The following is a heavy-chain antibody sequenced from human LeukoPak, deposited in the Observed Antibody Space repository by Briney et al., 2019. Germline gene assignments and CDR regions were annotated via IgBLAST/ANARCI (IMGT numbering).Heavy chain of an antibody. CDR3: ARGTALLNYDFFTSYYYYMDV. CDR2: INPNSGCT. CDR1: GYTFTGYY. J-gene: IGHJ6*03. Sequence: ASVKVSCKASGYTFTGYYMHWVRQAPGQGLEWMGWINPNSGCTNYAQKFQGRVTMTRDTSISTAYMELSRLRSDDTAVYYCARGTALLNYDFFTSYYYYMDVWGKGTTVTVSS. D-gene: IGHD3-3*01. V-gene: IGHV1-2*02.